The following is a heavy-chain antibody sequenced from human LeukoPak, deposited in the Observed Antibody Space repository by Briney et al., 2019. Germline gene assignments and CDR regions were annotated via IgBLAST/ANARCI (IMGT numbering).Heavy chain of an antibody. J-gene: IGHJ4*02. CDR1: GFTLSSYG. Sequence: GRSLRLSCAASGFTLSSYGMHWVRQVPGKGLEWVALISYDGSKKYYADSVKGRFTISRDNSKNTLYLQMNSLRAEDTAVYYCAKSLFSLTDYWGQGTLVTVSS. CDR3: AKSLFSLTDY. CDR2: ISYDGSKK. D-gene: IGHD2-21*01. V-gene: IGHV3-30*18.